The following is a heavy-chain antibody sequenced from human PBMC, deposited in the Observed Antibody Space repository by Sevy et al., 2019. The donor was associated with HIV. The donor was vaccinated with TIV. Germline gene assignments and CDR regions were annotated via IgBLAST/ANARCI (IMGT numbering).Heavy chain of an antibody. CDR3: ARGPSIFGDVDGLNI. CDR2: ISSGSSSI. V-gene: IGHV3-48*01. Sequence: GGSLRLSCAASGFRFDRYSMNWVRQAPGKGLEWVSYISSGSSSINYADSVKDRFTISRDNAKKSLFLQMNSLRAEDTAVYYCARGPSIFGDVDGLNIWGQGTMVTV. D-gene: IGHD3-3*01. J-gene: IGHJ3*02. CDR1: GFRFDRYS.